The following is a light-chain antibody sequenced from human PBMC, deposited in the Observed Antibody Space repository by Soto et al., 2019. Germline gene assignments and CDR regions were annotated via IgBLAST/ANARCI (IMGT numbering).Light chain of an antibody. V-gene: IGLV3-21*02. CDR1: NIVTKS. Sequence: SYELTQPPSVSVAPGQPARITRAGTNIVTKSVHWYQQKPGQAPVLVVYDDRDRPSGIPERFSGSNSGNTASLTISRVEAGDEADYYCQVWHTRTVVFGGGTKLTVL. CDR3: QVWHTRTVV. J-gene: IGLJ2*01. CDR2: DDR.